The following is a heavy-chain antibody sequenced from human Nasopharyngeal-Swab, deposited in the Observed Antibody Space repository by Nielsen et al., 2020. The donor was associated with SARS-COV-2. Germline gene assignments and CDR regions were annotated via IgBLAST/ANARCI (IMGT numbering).Heavy chain of an antibody. J-gene: IGHJ4*02. CDR3: AKRYADTYGYPANFFDY. CDR1: GFTFSSYT. CDR2: IGGSTGNT. D-gene: IGHD5-18*01. Sequence: GGSLRLSCAASGFTFSSYTMNWVRQAPGKGLEWVSTIGGSTGNTYYAASVEGRFTISRDNSKSTLYLQMNSLSAEDTAVYYCAKRYADTYGYPANFFDYWGPGTLVTVSS. V-gene: IGHV3-23*01.